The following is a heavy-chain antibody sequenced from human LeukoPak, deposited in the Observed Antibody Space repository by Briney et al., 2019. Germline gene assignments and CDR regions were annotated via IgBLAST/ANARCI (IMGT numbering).Heavy chain of an antibody. V-gene: IGHV4-59*08. D-gene: IGHD2-2*01. J-gene: IGHJ4*02. CDR3: AGGPIGFCSSSSCRFDN. CDR1: GDSMTNYH. Sequence: PSETLSLTCSVSGDSMTNYHWTWIRQPPGKELEWIGSISYSGTTNYNPSLKSRVTISVDTSKNEFSLKLTSVTAADTAVYYCAGGPIGFCSSSSCRFDNWGQGTLVTVSS. CDR2: ISYSGTT.